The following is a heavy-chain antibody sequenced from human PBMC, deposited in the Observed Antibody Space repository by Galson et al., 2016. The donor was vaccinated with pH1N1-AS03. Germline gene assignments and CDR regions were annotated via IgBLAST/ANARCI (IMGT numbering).Heavy chain of an antibody. CDR2: IIPIVGRT. V-gene: IGHV1-69*04. Sequence: SVKVSCKVSGGTFSSYAISWVRQAQGQGLEWMARIIPIVGRTNFAQRFQGRVTTTADKSRTTAYMELSSLRFEDTAVYYCARDVNYGMDVWGQGTTVTVSS. CDR3: ARDVNYGMDV. J-gene: IGHJ6*02. CDR1: GGTFSSYA.